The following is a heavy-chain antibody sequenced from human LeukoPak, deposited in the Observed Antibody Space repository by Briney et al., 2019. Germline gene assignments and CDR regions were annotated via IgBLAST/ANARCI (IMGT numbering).Heavy chain of an antibody. CDR2: ISGSGGST. J-gene: IGHJ4*02. D-gene: IGHD3-22*01. CDR1: GFTFSSYA. Sequence: GGSLSLSCVASGFTFSSYAMSWVRQAPGKGQEWVSAISGSGGSTYYADSVKGRFTISRDNSKNTLYLQMNSLRAEDTAVYYCAKALEYYYDNHDYWGQGTLVTVSS. V-gene: IGHV3-23*01. CDR3: AKALEYYYDNHDY.